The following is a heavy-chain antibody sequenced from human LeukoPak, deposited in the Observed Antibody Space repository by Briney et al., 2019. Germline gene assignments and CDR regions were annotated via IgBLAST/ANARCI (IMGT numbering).Heavy chain of an antibody. J-gene: IGHJ4*02. CDR3: ARDPFSHCSSTSCYSYYFDY. Sequence: GGSLRLSCAASGFTFSSYAMSWVRQAPGKGLEWVSAISGSGGGTYYADSVKGRFTISRDNSKNTLYLQMNSLRAEDTAVYYCARDPFSHCSSTSCYSYYFDYWGQGTLVTVSS. D-gene: IGHD2-2*01. V-gene: IGHV3-23*01. CDR2: ISGSGGGT. CDR1: GFTFSSYA.